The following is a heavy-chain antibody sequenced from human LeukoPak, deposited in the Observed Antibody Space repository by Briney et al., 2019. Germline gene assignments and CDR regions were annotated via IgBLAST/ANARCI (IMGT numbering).Heavy chain of an antibody. CDR2: INTNTGNP. J-gene: IGHJ2*01. CDR1: GYTFTSYA. Sequence: GASVKVSCKASGYTFTSYAMNWVRQAPGQGLEWMGWINTNTGNPTYAQGFTGRFVFSLDTSVSTAYLQISSLKAEDTAVYYCARESTNCDFWSGYLVHFDLWGRGTLVTVSS. V-gene: IGHV7-4-1*02. D-gene: IGHD3-3*01. CDR3: ARESTNCDFWSGYLVHFDL.